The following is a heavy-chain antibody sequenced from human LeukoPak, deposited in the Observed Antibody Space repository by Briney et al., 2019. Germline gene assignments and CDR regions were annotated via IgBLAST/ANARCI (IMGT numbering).Heavy chain of an antibody. CDR1: GGSISSSNW. CDR2: VYHSGST. D-gene: IGHD2-15*01. Sequence: PSGTLSLTCAVSGGSISSSNWWSWVRQPPGKGLEWIGEVYHSGSTSYNPSLLSRVTISVDKSKNQFSLEMRSVTAADTAVYYCARDVTRQVMDVWGQGTTVTVPS. V-gene: IGHV4-4*02. J-gene: IGHJ6*02. CDR3: ARDVTRQVMDV.